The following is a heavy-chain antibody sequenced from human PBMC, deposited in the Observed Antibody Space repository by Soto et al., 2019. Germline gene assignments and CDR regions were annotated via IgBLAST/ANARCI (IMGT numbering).Heavy chain of an antibody. Sequence: QVQLVQSGAEVKKPGASVKVSCKASGYTFTSYDINWVRQATGQGLEWMGWMNPNSVNTGYAQKFQGTVTMTRNTSISTAYMELSSLRSEATAVCYCAGDTDMVGASAVDYWGQGTLVIVSS. CDR3: AGDTDMVGASAVDY. CDR1: GYTFTSYD. V-gene: IGHV1-8*01. CDR2: MNPNSVNT. J-gene: IGHJ4*02. D-gene: IGHD5-12*01.